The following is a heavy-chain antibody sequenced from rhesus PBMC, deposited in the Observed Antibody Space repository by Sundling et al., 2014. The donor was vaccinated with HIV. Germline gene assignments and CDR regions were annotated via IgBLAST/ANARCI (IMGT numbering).Heavy chain of an antibody. Sequence: EVQLVESGGGLVQPGGSLRLSCAASGFTFSSYGMHWVRQAPGKGLEWVAVISYDGSKKSHADSVKDRFTISRDNSKNMVYLQMNNLKLEDTAVYYCARDGGTEAAVDYFDYWGQGVLVTVSS. D-gene: IGHD4-29*01. J-gene: IGHJ4*01. CDR2: ISYDGSKK. CDR3: ARDGGTEAAVDYFDY. CDR1: GFTFSSYG. V-gene: IGHV3-54*02.